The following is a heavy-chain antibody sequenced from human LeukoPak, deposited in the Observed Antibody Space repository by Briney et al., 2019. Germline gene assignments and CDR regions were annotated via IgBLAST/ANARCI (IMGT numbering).Heavy chain of an antibody. CDR1: GFSFSSYG. CDR2: ISYDGSNK. D-gene: IGHD6-13*01. CDR3: ARDPPGIAAGFDY. J-gene: IGHJ4*02. Sequence: GGSLRLSCAASGFSFSSYGMHWVRQAPGKGLEWVAVISYDGSNKYYADSVKGRFTISRDNSKNTLYLQMNSLRAEDTAVYYCARDPPGIAAGFDYWGQGTLVTVSS. V-gene: IGHV3-30*19.